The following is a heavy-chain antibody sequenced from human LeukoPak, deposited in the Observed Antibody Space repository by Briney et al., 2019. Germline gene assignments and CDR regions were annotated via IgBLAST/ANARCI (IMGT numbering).Heavy chain of an antibody. CDR2: ISGGSGDT. Sequence: PGGSLRLSCAASGFTFNSYAMSWVRQAPGKGLEWVSAISGGSGDTFYADSVKGRFTISRDNAKNTLHLQMNSLRAEDTAVYYCARVEWPRELGATVGYFQHWGQGTLVTVSS. CDR3: ARVEWPRELGATVGYFQH. J-gene: IGHJ1*01. D-gene: IGHD1-26*01. V-gene: IGHV3-23*01. CDR1: GFTFNSYA.